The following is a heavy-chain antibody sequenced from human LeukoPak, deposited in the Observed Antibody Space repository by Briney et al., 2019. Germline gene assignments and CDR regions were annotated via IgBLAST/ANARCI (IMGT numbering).Heavy chain of an antibody. J-gene: IGHJ3*01. CDR2: IKRDGSEK. CDR1: GFTFSDYW. Sequence: PGGSLRLSCAASGFTFSDYWMTWVRQAPGKGLEWVANIKRDGSEKYYVDSVKGRLTISRDNAKNSLYLQMNSLRAEDSAVYYCTRETAFDFWGQGTVVTVSS. CDR3: TRETAFDF. V-gene: IGHV3-7*01.